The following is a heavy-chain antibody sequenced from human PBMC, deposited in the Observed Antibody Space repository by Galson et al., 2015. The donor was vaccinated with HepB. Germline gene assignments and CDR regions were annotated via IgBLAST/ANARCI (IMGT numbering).Heavy chain of an antibody. V-gene: IGHV3-74*01. D-gene: IGHD3-10*01. J-gene: IGHJ1*01. Sequence: SLRLSCAASGFTFSSYWMHWVRQAPGKGLVWVSRIGDHDGDTIHADSVKGRFTISRDNAKNALYLQMNSLRAEDTAVYFCARGVRRHAFGYWDPGALVTASS. CDR2: IGDHDGDT. CDR3: ARGVRRHAFGY. CDR1: GFTFSSYW.